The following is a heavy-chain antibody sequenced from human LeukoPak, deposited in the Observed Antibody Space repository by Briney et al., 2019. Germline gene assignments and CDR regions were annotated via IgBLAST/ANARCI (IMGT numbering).Heavy chain of an antibody. CDR3: ARDVGVSYYYYMDV. CDR2: IYTSGST. D-gene: IGHD3-3*01. J-gene: IGHJ6*03. CDR1: GGSISSGSYY. V-gene: IGHV4-61*02. Sequence: SETLSLTCTVTGGSISSGSYYWSWLRQPAGKGLEWLGRIYTSGSTNYNPPLKSRVTISVDTSKNQFSLKLSSVTAADTAVYYCARDVGVSYYYYMDVWGKGTTVTMSS.